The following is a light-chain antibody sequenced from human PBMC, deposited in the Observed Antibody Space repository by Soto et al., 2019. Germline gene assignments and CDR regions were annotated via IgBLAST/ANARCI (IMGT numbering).Light chain of an antibody. Sequence: DIQMTQSPSSLSASVGDRVTITCRASQSISSYLNWYQQKPGKAPNLLIYSASNLQSGVPSMFSGCGSGTDFTLTISSLQPEDFAAYYCQQSYGTPITFGPGTRREIK. CDR1: QSISSY. J-gene: IGKJ5*01. CDR3: QQSYGTPIT. CDR2: SAS. V-gene: IGKV1-39*01.